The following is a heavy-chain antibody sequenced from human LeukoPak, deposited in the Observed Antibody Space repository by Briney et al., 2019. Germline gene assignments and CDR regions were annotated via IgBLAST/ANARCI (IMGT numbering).Heavy chain of an antibody. D-gene: IGHD2-2*01. CDR1: GFTVSGNY. V-gene: IGHV4-59*02. Sequence: GSLRLSCAVSGFTVSGNYMSWIRQPPGKGLEWIGYIYYSGSTNYNPSLKSRVTISVDTSKNQFSLKLSSVTAADTAVYYCARVDSSTPYGYYYYYYMDVWGKGTTVTVSS. J-gene: IGHJ6*03. CDR3: ARVDSSTPYGYYYYYYMDV. CDR2: IYYSGST.